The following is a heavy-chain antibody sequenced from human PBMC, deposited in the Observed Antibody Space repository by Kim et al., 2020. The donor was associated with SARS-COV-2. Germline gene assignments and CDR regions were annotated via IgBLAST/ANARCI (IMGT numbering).Heavy chain of an antibody. V-gene: IGHV4-34*01. J-gene: IGHJ6*02. Sequence: SETLSLTCAVYGGSFSGYYWSWIRQPPGKGLEWIGEINHSGSTNYKPSLKSRVTISVDTSKNQFSLKLSSVTAADTAVYYCASNSRGQLRLYYYYYGMDVWGQGTTVTVSS. CDR1: GGSFSGYY. CDR2: INHSGST. CDR3: ASNSRGQLRLYYYYYGMDV. D-gene: IGHD5-18*01.